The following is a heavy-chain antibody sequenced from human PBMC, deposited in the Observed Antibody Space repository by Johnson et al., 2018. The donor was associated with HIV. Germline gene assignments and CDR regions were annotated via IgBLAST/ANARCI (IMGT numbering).Heavy chain of an antibody. Sequence: VQLVDSGGGSVQPGGSLRLSCAASGFTFSSYWMHWVRQAPGKGLMWVSVIYSGGSTYYADSVKGRFTISRDNSKNTLYLQMNSLRAGDTAVYYCAKHSSGYRDAFDIWGQGTMVTVSS. D-gene: IGHD3-22*01. CDR1: GFTFSSYW. CDR2: IYSGGST. CDR3: AKHSSGYRDAFDI. V-gene: IGHV3-66*04. J-gene: IGHJ3*02.